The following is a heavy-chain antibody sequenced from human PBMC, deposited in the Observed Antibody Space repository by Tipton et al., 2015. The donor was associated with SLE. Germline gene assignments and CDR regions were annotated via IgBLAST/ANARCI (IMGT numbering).Heavy chain of an antibody. J-gene: IGHJ2*01. Sequence: TLSLTCTVSGGSISSYYWSWIRQPPGKGLEWIGYIYYSGSTNYNPSLKSRVTISVDTSKNQFSLKLSSVTAADTAVYYCASAHPSYWYFDYWGHGTLVTVSS. CDR3: ASAHPSYWYFDY. CDR2: IYYSGST. V-gene: IGHV4-59*07. CDR1: GGSISSYY.